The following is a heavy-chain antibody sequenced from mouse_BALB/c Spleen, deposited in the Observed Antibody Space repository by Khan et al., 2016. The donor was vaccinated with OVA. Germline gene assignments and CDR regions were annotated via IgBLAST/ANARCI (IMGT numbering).Heavy chain of an antibody. Sequence: EVELVESGGGLVQPGGSLKLSCAASGFTFNNYGMSWVRQTPDKRLELVATINSNGGSIDYPDSVKGRFTISRDNAKNTLYLQMSSLKSEDTAMYYCARAPGNYPYAMDYWGQGTSVTVSS. CDR1: GFTFNNYG. CDR3: ARAPGNYPYAMDY. V-gene: IGHV5-6-3*01. CDR2: INSNGGSI. J-gene: IGHJ4*01. D-gene: IGHD2-1*01.